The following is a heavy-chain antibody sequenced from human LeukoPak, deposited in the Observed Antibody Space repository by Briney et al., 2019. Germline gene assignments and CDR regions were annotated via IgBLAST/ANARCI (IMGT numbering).Heavy chain of an antibody. D-gene: IGHD3-22*01. CDR3: ARAYYDSALYYFDY. CDR2: ISSSSYTI. J-gene: IGHJ4*02. V-gene: IGHV3-48*01. Sequence: GGSLRLSRAASGFTFNSYSMNGVRQAPGKGLEWVSFISSSSYTIHYADSVKGRFTISRDNGKNSLYLQMTSRTAENTAVYYCARAYYDSALYYFDYWGQGTLVTVSS. CDR1: GFTFNSYS.